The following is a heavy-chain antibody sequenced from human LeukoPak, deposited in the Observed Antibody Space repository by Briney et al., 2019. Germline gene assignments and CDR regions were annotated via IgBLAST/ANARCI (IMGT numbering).Heavy chain of an antibody. V-gene: IGHV4-34*01. D-gene: IGHD3-22*01. CDR1: GGSFSGYY. Sequence: PSETLSLTCAVYGGSFSGYYRSWIRQPPGKGLEWIGEINHSGSTNYNPSLKSRVTISVDTSKNQFSLKLSSVTAADTAVYYCAREWDYDSSGYYYDYYFDYWGQGTLVTVSS. J-gene: IGHJ4*02. CDR2: INHSGST. CDR3: AREWDYDSSGYYYDYYFDY.